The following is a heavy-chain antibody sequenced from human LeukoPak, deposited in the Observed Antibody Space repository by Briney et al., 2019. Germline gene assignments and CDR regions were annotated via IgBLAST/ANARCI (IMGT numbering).Heavy chain of an antibody. V-gene: IGHV3-7*01. CDR3: EGEGGSREAEYLDH. CDR1: GFTFSSYW. CDR2: INHDGSEK. D-gene: IGHD2-2*01. Sequence: GGSLRLSCAASGFTFSSYWMSWVRQAPGKGLEWVANINHDGSEKYYVDSVKGRFIISRDNAKNSLYLQMNSLRAEDTAVYYCEGEGGSREAEYLDHWGQGTLVTVSS. J-gene: IGHJ4*02.